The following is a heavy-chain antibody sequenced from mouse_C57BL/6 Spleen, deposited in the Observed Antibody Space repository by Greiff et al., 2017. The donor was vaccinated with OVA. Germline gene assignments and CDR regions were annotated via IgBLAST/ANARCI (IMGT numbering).Heavy chain of an antibody. CDR2: IYPVSGET. CDR3: ALTGTQGAWFAY. CDR1: GYTFTDHI. V-gene: IGHV1-11*01. Sequence: QVQLKQSGAELASPGASVTLSCKASGYTFTDHIMNWVKKRPGQGLEWIGRIYPVSGETNYNQKFMGKATFSVDRSSSTVYMVLNSLTSEDPAVYYCALTGTQGAWFAYWGQGTLVTVSA. D-gene: IGHD4-1*01. J-gene: IGHJ3*01.